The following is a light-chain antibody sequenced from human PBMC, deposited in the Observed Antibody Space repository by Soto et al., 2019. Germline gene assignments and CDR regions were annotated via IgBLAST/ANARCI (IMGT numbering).Light chain of an antibody. V-gene: IGLV2-11*01. J-gene: IGLJ2*01. CDR1: SSDVGGYNY. CDR3: CSYAGSYTVV. CDR2: DVS. Sequence: QSVLTQPRSVSGSPGQSVTISCTGTSSDVGGYNYVSWYQQHPGKAPKLMIYDVSKRPSGVPDRFSGSKSGNTASLTISGAQAEDEADYYCCSYAGSYTVVFGGGTKLTVL.